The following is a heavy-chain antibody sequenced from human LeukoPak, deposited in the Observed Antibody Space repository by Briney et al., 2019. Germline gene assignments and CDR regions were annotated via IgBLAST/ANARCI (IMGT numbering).Heavy chain of an antibody. CDR3: ARDTAASYYDSRRANDN. J-gene: IGHJ4*02. CDR2: ISAYSGNT. CDR1: GYTFTSYG. D-gene: IGHD3-22*01. Sequence: ASVKVSCKASGYTFTSYGISWVRQAPGQGLEWMGWISAYSGNTNYAQKLQGRVTMTTDTSTSTAYMELRSLRSDDTAVYYCARDTAASYYDSRRANDNWGQGTLVTVSS. V-gene: IGHV1-18*01.